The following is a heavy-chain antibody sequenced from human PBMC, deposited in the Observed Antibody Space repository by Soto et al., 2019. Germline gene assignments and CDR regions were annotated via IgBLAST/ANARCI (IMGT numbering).Heavy chain of an antibody. V-gene: IGHV3-23*01. CDR1: GFTFSSYA. CDR3: AKAPVLDYYYYYMDV. J-gene: IGHJ6*03. Sequence: GGSLRLSCAASGFTFSSYAMSWVRQAPGKGLEWVSAISGSGGSTYYADSVKGRFTISRDNSKNTLYLQMNSLRAEDTAAYYCAKAPVLDYYYYYMDVWGKGTTVTVSS. CDR2: ISGSGGST.